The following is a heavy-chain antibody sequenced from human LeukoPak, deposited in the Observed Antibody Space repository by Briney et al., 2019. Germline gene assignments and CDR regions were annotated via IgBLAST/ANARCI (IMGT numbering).Heavy chain of an antibody. V-gene: IGHV1-2*02. Sequence: GASVKVSCKASGYTFTGYYLHWVRQAPGQGLEWMGWIHPNGGGTNYAHKFQGRVTMTRDTSIDTVYMELSSLRSDDTAVYYCGRAKYEFWSGTPDCDLDYWGQGTLVTVSS. D-gene: IGHD3-3*01. CDR1: GYTFTGYY. J-gene: IGHJ4*02. CDR2: IHPNGGGT. CDR3: GRAKYEFWSGTPDCDLDY.